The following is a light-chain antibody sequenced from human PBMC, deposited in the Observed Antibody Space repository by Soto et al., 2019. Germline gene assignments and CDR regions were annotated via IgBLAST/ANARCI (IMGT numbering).Light chain of an antibody. J-gene: IGKJ5*01. CDR1: QSISNH. V-gene: IGKV1-39*01. CDR3: QQANSFPIT. Sequence: DIQMTQSPSSLSASVEDRVIITCRASQSISNHLNWYQQKPGKAPKLLIFAASSLQSGVPSRFSGSRSGPDFTLTISSLQPEDCAIYFCQQANSFPITFGQGTRLEIK. CDR2: AAS.